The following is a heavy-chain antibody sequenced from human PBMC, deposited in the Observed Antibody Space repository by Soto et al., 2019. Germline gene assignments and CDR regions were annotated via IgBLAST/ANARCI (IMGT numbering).Heavy chain of an antibody. V-gene: IGHV2-5*02. CDR2: IYWDDDK. Sequence: QITLNESGPTVVRPTETLTLTCRFSGFSLTTSGVGVGWIRQSPGKAPEWLALIYWDDDKRSSACLKCRLTIPKDTSKNQVVLTVSDLDPTDTATYYCAHRVLRTVFGLVTTTAIYFDFWGQGTPVAVSS. CDR3: AHRVLRTVFGLVTTTAIYFDF. J-gene: IGHJ4*02. D-gene: IGHD3-3*01. CDR1: GFSLTTSGVG.